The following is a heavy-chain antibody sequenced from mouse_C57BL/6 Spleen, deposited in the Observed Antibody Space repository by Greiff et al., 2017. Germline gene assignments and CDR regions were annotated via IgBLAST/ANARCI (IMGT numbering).Heavy chain of an antibody. D-gene: IGHD1-1*01. V-gene: IGHV1-52*01. CDR1: GYTFTSYW. CDR3: ARRGGSISYYYAMDY. J-gene: IGHJ4*01. Sequence: QVQLQQPGAELVRPGSSVKLSCKASGYTFTSYWMHWVKQRPIQGLEWIGNIDPSDSETHYNQKFKDKATLTVDKSSSTAYMQLSSLTSADSAVYYCARRGGSISYYYAMDYWGQGTSVTVSS. CDR2: IDPSDSET.